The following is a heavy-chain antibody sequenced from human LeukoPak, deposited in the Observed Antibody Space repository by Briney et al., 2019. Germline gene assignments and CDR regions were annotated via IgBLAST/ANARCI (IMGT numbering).Heavy chain of an antibody. CDR3: ARAFGGDWGSYREFDY. V-gene: IGHV4-59*01. Sequence: SETLSLTCTVSGGSISSYYWSWIRQPPGKGLEWIGYIYYSGSTNYNPSLKSRVTISADTSKNQFSLKLSSVTAADTAVYYCARAFGGDWGSYREFDYWGQGTLVTVSS. CDR2: IYYSGST. D-gene: IGHD3-16*02. J-gene: IGHJ4*02. CDR1: GGSISSYY.